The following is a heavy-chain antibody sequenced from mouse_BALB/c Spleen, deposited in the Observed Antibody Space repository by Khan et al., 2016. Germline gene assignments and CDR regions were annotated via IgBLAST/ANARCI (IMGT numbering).Heavy chain of an antibody. Sequence: EVELVESGGGLVQPGGSRKLSCAASGFTFSSFGMHWVRQAPEKGLEWVAYISGGSFTIYYADTVKGRFTISRDNPKNTLFLQMTSLRSEDTAMYHCAREVSYGSSSNYALDYWGQGTSVTVSS. V-gene: IGHV5-17*02. CDR2: ISGGSFTI. J-gene: IGHJ4*01. CDR3: AREVSYGSSSNYALDY. D-gene: IGHD1-1*01. CDR1: GFTFSSFG.